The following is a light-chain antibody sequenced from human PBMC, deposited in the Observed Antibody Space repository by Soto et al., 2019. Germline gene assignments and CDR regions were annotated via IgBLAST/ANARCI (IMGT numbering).Light chain of an antibody. V-gene: IGKV1-5*03. CDR1: QSISTY. J-gene: IGKJ1*01. CDR2: KAS. Sequence: IQMTQSPSTLSSSVGDGVALTCRASQSISTYLAWYQQKPGKAPKLLIYKASTLKSGVPSRFSGSGSGTEFTLTISSLQPDDFATYYCQHYNSYSEAFGQGTKVDI. CDR3: QHYNSYSEA.